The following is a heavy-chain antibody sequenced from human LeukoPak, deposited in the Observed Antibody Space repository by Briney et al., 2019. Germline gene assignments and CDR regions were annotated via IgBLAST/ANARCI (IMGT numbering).Heavy chain of an antibody. V-gene: IGHV3-74*01. Sequence: GGSLRLSCAASGFTFSNYWMHWVRQAPGKGLVWVSRINSDESSTSYADSAKGRFTISRDNAKNTLYLQMNSLRVEDTAVFYCVRDVYGGSWFDPWGQGALVTVSS. D-gene: IGHD4-23*01. CDR2: INSDESST. J-gene: IGHJ5*02. CDR3: VRDVYGGSWFDP. CDR1: GFTFSNYW.